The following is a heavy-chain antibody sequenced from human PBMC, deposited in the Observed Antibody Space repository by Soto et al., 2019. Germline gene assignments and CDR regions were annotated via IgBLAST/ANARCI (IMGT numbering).Heavy chain of an antibody. CDR2: IYYSGST. J-gene: IGHJ4*02. CDR3: AREAVRGVIIL. CDR1: GGSISSSSYY. V-gene: IGHV4-39*02. Sequence: QLQLQESGPGLVKPSETLSLTCTVSGGSISSSSYYWGWIRQPPGKGLEWIGSIYYSGSTYYNPSLKSRVTISVDTSKNQFSLKLSSVTAADTAVYYCAREAVRGVIILWGQGTLVTVSS. D-gene: IGHD3-10*01.